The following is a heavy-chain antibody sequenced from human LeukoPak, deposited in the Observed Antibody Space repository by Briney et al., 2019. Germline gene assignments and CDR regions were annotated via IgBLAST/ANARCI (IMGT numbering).Heavy chain of an antibody. CDR2: IYHSGST. D-gene: IGHD2-21*02. J-gene: IGHJ5*02. CDR3: AREVVTADNWFDP. CDR1: GGSISSGGYS. V-gene: IGHV4-30-2*01. Sequence: SSQTLSLTCAVSGGSISSGGYSWSWIRQPPGKGLEWIGYIYHSGSTYYNPSLKSRVTISVDRSKNQFSLKLSSVTAADTAVYYCAREVVTADNWFDPWGQGTLVTVSS.